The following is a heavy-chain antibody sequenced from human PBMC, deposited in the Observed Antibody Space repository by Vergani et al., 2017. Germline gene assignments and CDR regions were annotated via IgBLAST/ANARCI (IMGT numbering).Heavy chain of an antibody. CDR3: ARVDIQVPATSHFYYMDV. J-gene: IGHJ6*03. Sequence: QVQLQESGPGVVKPSQTLSLTCAVSGGSISSGDHCWTWIRQRPGKGLEWIGYIFYSGTTYDNPSLRSRLTISVDTSQNQFSLKLRSVTAVDTAVYYCARVDIQVPATSHFYYMDVWGKGTTVVVSS. D-gene: IGHD6-25*01. CDR2: IFYSGTT. CDR1: GGSISSGDHC. V-gene: IGHV4-31*11.